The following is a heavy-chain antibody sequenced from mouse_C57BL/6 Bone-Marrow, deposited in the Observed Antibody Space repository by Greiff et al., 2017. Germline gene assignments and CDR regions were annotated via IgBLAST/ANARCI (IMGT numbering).Heavy chain of an antibody. V-gene: IGHV5-6*01. CDR3: ARQGGYYGMDY. CDR2: ISSGGSYT. D-gene: IGHD1-1*01. CDR1: GFTFSSYG. Sequence: EVMLVESGGDLVKPGGSLKLSCAASGFTFSSYGMSWVRQTPDKRLEWVATISSGGSYTYYPDSVKGRFTISRDNAKNTLYLQMSSLKSEDTAMYYCARQGGYYGMDYWGQGTSVTVSS. J-gene: IGHJ4*01.